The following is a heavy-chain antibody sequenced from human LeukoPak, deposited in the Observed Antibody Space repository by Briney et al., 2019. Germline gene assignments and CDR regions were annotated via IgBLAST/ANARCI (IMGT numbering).Heavy chain of an antibody. Sequence: PGGSLRLSCAASGFTVSSNYMSWVRQAPGKGLEWVSGISGTGGSPYNADSVKGRFTISRDNSKNTLYLQMNSLRAEDTATYYCAKDLHFLEPSSYFFVSWGQGTLVTVSS. CDR1: GFTVSSNY. J-gene: IGHJ4*02. CDR2: ISGTGGSP. CDR3: AKDLHFLEPSSYFFVS. V-gene: IGHV3-23*01. D-gene: IGHD1-1*01.